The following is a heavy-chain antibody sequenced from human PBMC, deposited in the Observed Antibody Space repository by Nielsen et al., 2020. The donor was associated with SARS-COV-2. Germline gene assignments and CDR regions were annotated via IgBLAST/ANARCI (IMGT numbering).Heavy chain of an antibody. CDR3: ARDWSRAFDV. V-gene: IGHV3-7*01. J-gene: IGHJ3*01. Sequence: GESLKLSCAASGFTFSSLWMSWVRQVPGKGLEWVADINPDGSEKFYVDSVKGRFTISRDNAKNSMSLQMNGLRVEDTAVYYCARDWSRAFDVWGQGTMVTVSS. CDR2: INPDGSEK. CDR1: GFTFSSLW.